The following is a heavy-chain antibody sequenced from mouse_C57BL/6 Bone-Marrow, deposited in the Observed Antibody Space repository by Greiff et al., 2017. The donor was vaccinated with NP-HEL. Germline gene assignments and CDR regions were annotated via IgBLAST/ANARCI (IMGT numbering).Heavy chain of an antibody. CDR1: GYAFSSSW. CDR2: IYPGNGDT. J-gene: IGHJ2*01. Sequence: QVQLKESGPELVKPGASVKISCKASGYAFSSSWMNWVKQRPGKGLEWIGRIYPGNGDTNYNGKFKGKATLTADKSSSTAYMQLSSLTSEDSAVYVCARVYYSLDYWGQGTTLTVSS. CDR3: ARVYYSLDY. D-gene: IGHD2-12*01. V-gene: IGHV1-82*01.